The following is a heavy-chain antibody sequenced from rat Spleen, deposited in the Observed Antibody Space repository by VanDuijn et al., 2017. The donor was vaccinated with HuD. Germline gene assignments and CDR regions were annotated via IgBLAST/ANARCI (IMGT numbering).Heavy chain of an antibody. CDR2: IWGDGST. CDR3: TRTYGGYTSHWFAF. J-gene: IGHJ3*01. V-gene: IGHV2-1*01. D-gene: IGHD1-11*01. CDR1: GFTFSDYY. Sequence: VHLVESGGGQVQPGRSLKLSCAASGFTFSDYYMAWVRQPPGKGLEWMGGIWGDGSTNYNSALKSRLIISRDTSKSQVFLKMNSLQTEDTAIYFCTRTYGGYTSHWFAFWGQGTLVTVSS.